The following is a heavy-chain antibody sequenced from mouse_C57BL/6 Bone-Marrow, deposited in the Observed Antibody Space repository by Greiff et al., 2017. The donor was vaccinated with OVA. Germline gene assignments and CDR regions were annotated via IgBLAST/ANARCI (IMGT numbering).Heavy chain of an antibody. CDR3: ARHEVDGLAMDY. D-gene: IGHD1-1*02. CDR2: IWSDGST. V-gene: IGHV2-6-1*01. J-gene: IGHJ4*01. CDR1: GFSFTSYG. Sequence: QVQLQQSGPGLVAPSQSLSITCTVSGFSFTSYGVHWVRQPPGKGLEWLVVIWSDGSTTYNSAIISSMSIRKVNTKSHVVLKMNSLQTDDTAVYYCARHEVDGLAMDYWGQGTSVTVSS.